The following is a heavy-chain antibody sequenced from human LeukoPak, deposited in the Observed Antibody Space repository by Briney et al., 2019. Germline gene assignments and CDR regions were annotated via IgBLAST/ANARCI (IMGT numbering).Heavy chain of an antibody. CDR1: GFTFSSYF. Sequence: GGSLRLSCAASGFTFSSYFMNWVRQAPGKGLEWVSSINSSTGYIYYADSGKGRLTLSRDNAKNSLYLQINSLRAEDTAVYYCARRAGDYKHPFDYWGQGTLVTVSS. V-gene: IGHV3-21*01. CDR3: ARRAGDYKHPFDY. J-gene: IGHJ4*02. D-gene: IGHD4-11*01. CDR2: INSSTGYI.